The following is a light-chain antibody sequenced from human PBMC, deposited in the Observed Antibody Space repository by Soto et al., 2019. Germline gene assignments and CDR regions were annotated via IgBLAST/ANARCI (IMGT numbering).Light chain of an antibody. J-gene: IGLJ3*02. V-gene: IGLV2-14*01. CDR3: NSYTSSSTWV. Sequence: QSALTQPASVSGSPGQSITISCTGTSSDVGNSNFVSWFQQHPGKAPKLIIYDVTNRPSGVSDRFSGSKSGYTASLTISGLQAEDEADYYCNSYTSSSTWVFGGGTKLTVL. CDR1: SSDVGNSNF. CDR2: DVT.